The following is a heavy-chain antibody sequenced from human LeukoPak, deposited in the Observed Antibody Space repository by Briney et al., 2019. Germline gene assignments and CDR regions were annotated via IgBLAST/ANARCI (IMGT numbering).Heavy chain of an antibody. CDR3: ARVTGSIDY. CDR2: MNPKSGYT. J-gene: IGHJ4*02. CDR1: GYTFTNYD. Sequence: GASVNVSCKASGYTFTNYDINWVRQATGQGLEWMGWMNPKSGYTGFAQKFQGRVTMTRDTSISTAYMELGSLRSEDTAVYYCARVTGSIDYWGQGPLVTVSS. V-gene: IGHV1-8*01. D-gene: IGHD1-26*01.